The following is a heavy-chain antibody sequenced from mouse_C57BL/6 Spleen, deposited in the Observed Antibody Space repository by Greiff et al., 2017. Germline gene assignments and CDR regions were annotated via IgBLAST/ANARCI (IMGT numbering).Heavy chain of an antibody. J-gene: IGHJ1*03. CDR1: GFNIKDYY. CDR2: IDPEAGET. CDR3: ARSSASTTVVAEWYFDV. D-gene: IGHD1-1*01. Sequence: VKLQQSGAELVKPGASVKLSCKASGFNIKDYYMHWVKQRTEQGLEWIGRIDPEAGETKYAPKFPGKATITADTSSNTAYLQLCSLTTEDTADYYWARSSASTTVVAEWYFDVWGTGTTVTGSS. V-gene: IGHV14-2*01.